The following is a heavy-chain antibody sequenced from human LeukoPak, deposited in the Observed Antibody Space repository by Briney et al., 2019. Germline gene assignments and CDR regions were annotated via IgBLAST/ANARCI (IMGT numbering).Heavy chain of an antibody. D-gene: IGHD6-19*01. CDR2: IYYSGST. CDR1: GGSISSYY. V-gene: IGHV4-59*08. Sequence: SETLSLTCTVSGGSISSYYWSWIRQPPGKGLEWIGYIYYSGSTNYNPSLKSRVTISVDTSKNQFSLKLSSVTAADTAVYYCARYIAIIAVQAFDIWGQGTMVTVSS. J-gene: IGHJ3*02. CDR3: ARYIAIIAVQAFDI.